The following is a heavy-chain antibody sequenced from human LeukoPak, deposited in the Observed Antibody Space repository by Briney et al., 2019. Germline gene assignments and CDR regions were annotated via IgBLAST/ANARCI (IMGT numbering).Heavy chain of an antibody. V-gene: IGHV4-59*01. CDR2: IYYSGST. CDR1: GGSISSYY. Sequence: SETLSLTCTVSGGSISSYYWSWIRQPPGKGLEWIGYIYYSGSTNYNPSLKSRVTISVDTSKNQFSLKLSSVTAADTAVYYCARDPPHYYGMDVWGQGTTVTLSS. CDR3: ARDPPHYYGMDV. J-gene: IGHJ6*02.